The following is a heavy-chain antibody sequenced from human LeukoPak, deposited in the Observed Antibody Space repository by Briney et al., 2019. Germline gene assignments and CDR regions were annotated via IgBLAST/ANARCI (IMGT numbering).Heavy chain of an antibody. J-gene: IGHJ4*02. Sequence: QAGGSLRLSCAASGFTFSSYAMSWVRQAPGKGLEWVSSISGNGGYTYHADSVKGRFTISRDNSKNTLYMQMNSLRAEDTAVYYCAKGNNGCYDFWGQGTLVTVSS. CDR1: GFTFSSYA. CDR3: AKGNNGCYDF. V-gene: IGHV3-23*01. D-gene: IGHD2-15*01. CDR2: ISGNGGYT.